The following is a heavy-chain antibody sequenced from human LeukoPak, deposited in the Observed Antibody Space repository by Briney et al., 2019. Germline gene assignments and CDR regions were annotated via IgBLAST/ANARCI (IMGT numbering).Heavy chain of an antibody. CDR2: IYTSGST. CDR3: ARAPGRLVGVHDAFDI. D-gene: IGHD6-19*01. V-gene: IGHV4-61*02. J-gene: IGHJ3*02. Sequence: SETLSLTCTVSGGSISSGSYYWSWIRQPAGKGLEWIGRIYTSGSTNYNPSLKSRVTISVDTSKNQFSLQMTSVTAADTAVYYCARAPGRLVGVHDAFDIWGQGTMVTVPS. CDR1: GGSISSGSYY.